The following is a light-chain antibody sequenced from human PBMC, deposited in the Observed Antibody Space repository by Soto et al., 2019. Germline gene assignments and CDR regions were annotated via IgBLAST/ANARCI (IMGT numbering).Light chain of an antibody. CDR1: QSVSTK. Sequence: EIVMTQSPATLSVSPGERATLSCRASQSVSTKLAWYRHKPGQAPRLLIYGASTRATGIPARFSGSGSGTKFTLTINSLQSEDFAVYYWQQYKNRSHFPFGRGTPVDIK. J-gene: IGKJ3*01. CDR2: GAS. CDR3: QQYKNRSHFP. V-gene: IGKV3-15*01.